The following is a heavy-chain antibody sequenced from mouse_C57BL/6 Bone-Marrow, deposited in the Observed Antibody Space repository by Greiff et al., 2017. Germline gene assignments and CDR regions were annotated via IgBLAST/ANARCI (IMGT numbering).Heavy chain of an antibody. CDR3: ARSNYGSSRGY. CDR2: INPSNGGT. CDR1: GYTFTSYW. J-gene: IGHJ2*01. Sequence: QVQLQQPGTELVKPGASVKLSCKASGYTFTSYWMHWVKQRPGQGLEWIGNINPSNGGTNYNEKFKSKATLPVDKSSSTAYLQLSSLPSEDSAVYYCARSNYGSSRGYWGQGTTLTVSS. D-gene: IGHD1-1*01. V-gene: IGHV1-53*01.